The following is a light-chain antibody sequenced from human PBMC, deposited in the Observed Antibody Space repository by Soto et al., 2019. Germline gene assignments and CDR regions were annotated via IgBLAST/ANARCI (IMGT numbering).Light chain of an antibody. Sequence: QSALTQPASVSGSPGQSITIACTGTSSDVGGSNYVSWYQQHPGKAPKLIIFDVSHRPSGFPNRFSGSNSVNTASLTISGLHAEDEADYYCGSYASSSTHVFGTGTKVAVL. CDR2: DVS. J-gene: IGLJ1*01. V-gene: IGLV2-14*03. CDR3: GSYASSSTHV. CDR1: SSDVGGSNY.